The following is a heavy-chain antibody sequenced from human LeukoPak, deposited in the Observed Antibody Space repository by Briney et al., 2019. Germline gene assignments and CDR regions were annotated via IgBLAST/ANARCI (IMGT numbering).Heavy chain of an antibody. CDR1: GFTFSSYE. CDR2: ISSSGSTI. Sequence: PGGSLRLSCAASGFTFSSYEMNWVRQAPGKGLEWVSYISSSGSTIYYADSVKGRFTISRDNAKNSVYLQMNGLRLEDTAVYYCARTGLGLYSFDYWGQGIQVTISS. CDR3: ARTGLGLYSFDY. D-gene: IGHD3/OR15-3a*01. J-gene: IGHJ4*02. V-gene: IGHV3-48*03.